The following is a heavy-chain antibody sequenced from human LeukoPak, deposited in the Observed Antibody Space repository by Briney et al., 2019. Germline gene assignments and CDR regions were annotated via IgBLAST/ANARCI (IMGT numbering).Heavy chain of an antibody. J-gene: IGHJ6*02. V-gene: IGHV3-33*08. Sequence: GGSLRLSCAASGFTFSSYAMHWVRQAPGKGLEWVAVIWYDGSNKYYADSVKGRFTISRDNSKNTLYLQMNSLRAEDTAVYYCAREVLEYYYYGMDVWGQGTTVTVSS. D-gene: IGHD1-1*01. CDR2: IWYDGSNK. CDR3: AREVLEYYYYGMDV. CDR1: GFTFSSYA.